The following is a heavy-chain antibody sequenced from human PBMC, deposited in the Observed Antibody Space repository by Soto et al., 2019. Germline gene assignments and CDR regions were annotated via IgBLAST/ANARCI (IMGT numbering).Heavy chain of an antibody. J-gene: IGHJ4*01. CDR2: INSDGSST. Sequence: GGSVRLSCAASGFTFSSYWMHWVRQAPGKGLVWVSRINSDGSSTSYADSVKGRVTISRDNAKNTLYLQVTRLRAEDTAVYYCARAKQLSDETLLYKFFSQYYF. D-gene: IGHD2-2*01. CDR3: ARAKQLSDETLLYKFFSQYYF. V-gene: IGHV3-74*01. CDR1: GFTFSSYW.